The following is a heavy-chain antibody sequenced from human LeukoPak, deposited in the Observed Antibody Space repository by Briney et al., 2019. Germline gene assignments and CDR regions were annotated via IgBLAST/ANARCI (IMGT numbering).Heavy chain of an antibody. J-gene: IGHJ6*03. D-gene: IGHD2-2*01. CDR2: ISVYTGNT. CDR1: GYTLTSYG. V-gene: IGHV1-18*01. Sequence: ASVRVSCKASGYTLTSYGISWVRQAPGQGLEWMGWISVYTGNTNYAQNFQGRVTMTTDTSTSTTYMELRSLRSDDTAVYYCARGSQPARIPPAMGGPSGDYYYYYMDVWGKGTTVTVSS. CDR3: ARGSQPARIPPAMGGPSGDYYYYYMDV.